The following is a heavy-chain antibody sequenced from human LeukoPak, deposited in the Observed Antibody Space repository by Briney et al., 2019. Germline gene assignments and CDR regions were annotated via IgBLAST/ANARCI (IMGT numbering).Heavy chain of an antibody. CDR1: GGSISSYY. J-gene: IGHJ5*02. CDR2: IYYSGST. V-gene: IGHV4-59*01. CDR3: ARVQSGDFWRWFDP. D-gene: IGHD7-27*01. Sequence: SETLSLTCTVSGGSISSYYWSWIRQPPGKGLEWIGYIYYSGSTNYNPSLKSRVTISVDTSKNQFSLKLSSVTAADTAVYYCARVQSGDFWRWFDPWGQGTLVTVSS.